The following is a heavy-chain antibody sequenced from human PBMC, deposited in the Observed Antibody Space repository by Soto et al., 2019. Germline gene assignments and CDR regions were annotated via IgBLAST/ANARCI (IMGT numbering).Heavy chain of an antibody. CDR3: ERFPGYYGSGSLSGVDNMDV. J-gene: IGHJ6*03. Sequence: ASVKVSCKVSGYTLTELSMHWVRQAPGKGLEWMGGFDPEDGETIYAQKFQGRVTMTEDTSTDTAYMELSSLRSEDTAVYYCERFPGYYGSGSLSGVDNMDVWGKGTTVTVSS. V-gene: IGHV1-24*01. D-gene: IGHD3-10*01. CDR2: FDPEDGET. CDR1: GYTLTELS.